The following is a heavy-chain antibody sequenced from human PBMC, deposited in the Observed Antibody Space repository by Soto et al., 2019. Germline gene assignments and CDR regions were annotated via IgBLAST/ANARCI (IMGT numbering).Heavy chain of an antibody. J-gene: IGHJ4*02. CDR1: GFTFTSSS. CDR2: ITVGSGNT. Sequence: SVKVSCKASGFTFTSSSVQWVRQARGQRLEWIGWITVGSGNTNYAQKFQERVTITRDMSTSTAYMELSNLRSEDTAVYYCAAGDSSGYYGGWGQGTQVTVSS. V-gene: IGHV1-58*01. CDR3: AAGDSSGYYGG. D-gene: IGHD3-22*01.